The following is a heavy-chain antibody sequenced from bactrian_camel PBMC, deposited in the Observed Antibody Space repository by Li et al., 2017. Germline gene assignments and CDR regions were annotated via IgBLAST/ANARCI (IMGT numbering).Heavy chain of an antibody. CDR1: GYSSSSHC. CDR2: IYTGGNFP. J-gene: IGHJ4*01. D-gene: IGHD1*01. Sequence: VESGGGSVQPGGSLTLSCEASGYSSSSHCMGWFRQAPGKEREGVAAIYTGGNFPHYADSVKGRFTISQDSDKNTLFLQMNSLKVEDTAMYYCAAEPWGGPIGNATERGEEWEYRGQGDQVTVSS. V-gene: IGHV3S1*01. CDR3: AAEPWGGPIGNATERGEEWEY.